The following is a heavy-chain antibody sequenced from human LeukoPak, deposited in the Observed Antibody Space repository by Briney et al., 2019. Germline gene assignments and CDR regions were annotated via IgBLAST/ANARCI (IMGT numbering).Heavy chain of an antibody. V-gene: IGHV3-23*01. CDR3: ARRGVGLYYFDY. CDR2: ISPGGGTT. CDR1: GSAFGSEA. J-gene: IGHJ4*02. Sequence: GGSLRLSCAVSGSAFGSEAMSWVRQSPARGLEWVASISPGGGTTYYADYVKGRFTISRDNSKNTLYLQMNSLRAEDTAVYYCARRGVGLYYFDYWGQGTLVTVSS. D-gene: IGHD2-15*01.